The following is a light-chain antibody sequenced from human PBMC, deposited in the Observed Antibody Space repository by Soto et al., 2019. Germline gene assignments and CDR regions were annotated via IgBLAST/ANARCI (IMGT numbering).Light chain of an antibody. Sequence: QSVLTQPPSVSGAPGQRVTISCTGSRSNIGAGYDVHWYQQLPGTAPKLLIYGNSNRPSGVPDRFSGSKSGTSASLAITGLQAEDDADYYCHSYDSSLSGWVFGGGTKLTVL. CDR1: RSNIGAGYD. CDR2: GNS. V-gene: IGLV1-40*01. CDR3: HSYDSSLSGWV. J-gene: IGLJ3*02.